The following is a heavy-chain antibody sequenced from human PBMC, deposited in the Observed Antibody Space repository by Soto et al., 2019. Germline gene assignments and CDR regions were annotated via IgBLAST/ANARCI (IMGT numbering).Heavy chain of an antibody. J-gene: IGHJ4*02. CDR3: ARMYYDILTGYYFDY. CDR2: IYSGGST. V-gene: IGHV3-53*04. CDR1: GFTVSSNY. Sequence: GGSLRLSCAASGFTVSSNYMSWVRQAPGKGLEWVSVIYSGGSTYYADSVKGRFTISRHNSKNTLYLQMNSLRAEDTAVYYCARMYYDILTGYYFDYWGQGTLVTVSS. D-gene: IGHD3-9*01.